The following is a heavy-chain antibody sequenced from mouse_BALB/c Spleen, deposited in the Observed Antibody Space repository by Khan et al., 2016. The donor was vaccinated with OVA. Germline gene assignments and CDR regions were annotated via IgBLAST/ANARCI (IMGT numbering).Heavy chain of an antibody. V-gene: IGHV3-2*02. CDR2: IPYSGST. Sequence: EVQLQESGPGLVKPSQSLSLTCTVTGYSITSDYAWNLIRQSPGNQLEWMGYIPYSGSTSYNPSLTSRIPVTRDTSKNQSFLQLNSVTTEDTATYDCAMGRTYWGQGTRVTVSA. CDR3: AMGRTY. CDR1: GYSITSDYA. J-gene: IGHJ3*01. D-gene: IGHD4-1*01.